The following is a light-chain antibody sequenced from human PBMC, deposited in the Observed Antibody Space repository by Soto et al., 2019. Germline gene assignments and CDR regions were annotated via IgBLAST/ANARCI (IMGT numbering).Light chain of an antibody. CDR3: QQYNSYST. J-gene: IGKJ1*01. CDR1: QTISSW. Sequence: DIHMTQSPSTLSVSLGDRVTITFRASQTISSWLAWYQEKPGKAPKLLIYKASTLKSGVPSRFSGSGSGTEFTLTISSLQPDDFATYYCQQYNSYSTFGQGTKVDIK. CDR2: KAS. V-gene: IGKV1-5*03.